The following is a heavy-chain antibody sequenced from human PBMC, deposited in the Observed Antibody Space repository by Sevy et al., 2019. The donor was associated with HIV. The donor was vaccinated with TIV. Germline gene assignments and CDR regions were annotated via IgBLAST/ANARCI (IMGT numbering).Heavy chain of an antibody. Sequence: GGSLRLSCAASGFTFSSYWMHWVRQAPGKGLVWVSRINSDGSSTSYADSVKGRFTISRDNAKNTLYLQMNSLRAEDTAVYYSARGGRLNNWFDPWGQGTLVTVSS. CDR3: ARGGRLNNWFDP. J-gene: IGHJ5*02. CDR2: INSDGSST. CDR1: GFTFSSYW. D-gene: IGHD3-10*01. V-gene: IGHV3-74*01.